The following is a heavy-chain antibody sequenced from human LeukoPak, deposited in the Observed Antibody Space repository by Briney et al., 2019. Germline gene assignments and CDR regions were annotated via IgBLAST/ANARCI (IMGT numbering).Heavy chain of an antibody. CDR2: IIPNSGGT. V-gene: IGHV1-2*02. J-gene: IGHJ4*02. CDR3: AREEQHDSSGYYDGAVDY. Sequence: ASVKVSCKASGYTFTGYYMHWVRQAPGQGLEWLGWIIPNSGGTSYAQKFQGRVTMTRDTSISTAYMELSRLRSDDTAVYYCAREEQHDSSGYYDGAVDYWGQGTLVTVSS. D-gene: IGHD3-22*01. CDR1: GYTFTGYY.